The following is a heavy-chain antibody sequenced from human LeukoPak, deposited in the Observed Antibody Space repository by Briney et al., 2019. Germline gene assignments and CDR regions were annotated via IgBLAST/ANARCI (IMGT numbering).Heavy chain of an antibody. J-gene: IGHJ4*02. Sequence: PGGSLRPSCAASGFTFSGSAMHWVRQAPGKGLEWVGRIRSKANSYATAYAASVKGRFTISRDDSKNTAYLQMNSLKTEDTAVYYCTSPGSSGWSGYWGQGTLVTVSS. V-gene: IGHV3-73*01. CDR2: IRSKANSYAT. CDR1: GFTFSGSA. CDR3: TSPGSSGWSGY. D-gene: IGHD6-19*01.